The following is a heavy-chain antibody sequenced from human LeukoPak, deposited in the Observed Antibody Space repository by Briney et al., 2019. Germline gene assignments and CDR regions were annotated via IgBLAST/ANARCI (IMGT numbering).Heavy chain of an antibody. J-gene: IGHJ3*02. CDR3: ARFPGYYYDSSGYNDAFDI. V-gene: IGHV4-59*01. Sequence: SETLSLTCTVSGGSISSYYWSWIRQPPRKGLEWIGYIYYSGSTNYNPSLKSRVTISVDTSKNQFSLKLSSVTAADTAVYYCARFPGYYYDSSGYNDAFDIWGQGTMVTVSS. CDR1: GGSISSYY. CDR2: IYYSGST. D-gene: IGHD3-22*01.